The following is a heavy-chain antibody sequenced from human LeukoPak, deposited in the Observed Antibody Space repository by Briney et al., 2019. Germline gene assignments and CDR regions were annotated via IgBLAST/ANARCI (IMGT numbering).Heavy chain of an antibody. CDR3: TRQDCSGGSCSYVDY. V-gene: IGHV3-73*01. J-gene: IGHJ4*02. CDR2: IRSKPNSYTT. D-gene: IGHD2-15*01. CDR1: GFTFSGFY. Sequence: GGSLKLSRAASGFTFSGFYMHWVRQASGKGLEWVGLIRSKPNSYTTVYAASVQGRFTISRDDSKNTAYLQMNSLEAEDTAVYYCTRQDCSGGSCSYVDYWGQGTLVTVSS.